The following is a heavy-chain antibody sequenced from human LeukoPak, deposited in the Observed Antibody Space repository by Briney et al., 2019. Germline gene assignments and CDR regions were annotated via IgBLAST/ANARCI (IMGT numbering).Heavy chain of an antibody. J-gene: IGHJ4*02. D-gene: IGHD3-9*01. CDR1: GYSFTSYW. CDR3: TRSPDIDILTGYSRYYFDY. V-gene: IGHV5-51*01. CDR2: IYPGDSHT. Sequence: GESLKISCKDAGYSFTSYWIGWVRQMPGKGLEWMGVIYPGDSHTRYSPSFQGQGTISADKSISTAYLQWNSLKASDTAIYYCTRSPDIDILTGYSRYYFDYWGQGTLVTVSS.